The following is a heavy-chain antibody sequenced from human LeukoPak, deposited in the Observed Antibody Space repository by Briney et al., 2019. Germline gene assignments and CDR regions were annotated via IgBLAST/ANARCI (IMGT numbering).Heavy chain of an antibody. CDR2: IYYSGST. CDR3: ASASIVGVRDASDI. CDR1: GGSISSSSYY. Sequence: SETLSLTCTVSGGSISSSSYYWGWIRQPPGKGLEWIGSIYYSGSTYYNPSLKSRVTISVDTSKNQFSLKLSSVTAADTAVYYCASASIVGVRDASDIWGQGTMVTVSS. J-gene: IGHJ3*02. D-gene: IGHD1-26*01. V-gene: IGHV4-39*07.